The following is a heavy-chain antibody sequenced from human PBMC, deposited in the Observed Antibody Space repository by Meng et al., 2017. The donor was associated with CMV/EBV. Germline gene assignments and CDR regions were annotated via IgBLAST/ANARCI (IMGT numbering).Heavy chain of an antibody. CDR3: ARGGGSYPNWFDP. J-gene: IGHJ5*02. CDR2: ISSSSSYI. Sequence: ASGFTFSSYSMNWVRQAPGKGLEWVSSISSSSSYIYYADSVKGRFTISRDNAKNSLYLQMNSLRAEDTAVYYCARGGGSYPNWFDPWGQGTLVTVSS. D-gene: IGHD1-26*01. V-gene: IGHV3-21*01. CDR1: GFTFSSYS.